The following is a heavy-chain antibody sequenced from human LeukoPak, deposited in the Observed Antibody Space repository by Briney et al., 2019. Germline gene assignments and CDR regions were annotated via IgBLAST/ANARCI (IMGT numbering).Heavy chain of an antibody. CDR3: ARDGDSSGYYSYYFDY. D-gene: IGHD3-22*01. Sequence: ASVKVSCEASGYTFTSYGISWVRQAPGQGLEWMGWISAYNGNTNYAQKLQGRVTMTTDTSTSTAYMELRSLRSDDTAVYYCARDGDSSGYYSYYFDYWGQGTLVTVSS. V-gene: IGHV1-18*01. CDR2: ISAYNGNT. CDR1: GYTFTSYG. J-gene: IGHJ4*02.